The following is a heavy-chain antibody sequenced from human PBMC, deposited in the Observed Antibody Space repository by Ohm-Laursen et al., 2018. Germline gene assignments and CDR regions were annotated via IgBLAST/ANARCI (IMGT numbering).Heavy chain of an antibody. CDR2: INHSGST. V-gene: IGHV4-34*01. J-gene: IGHJ6*02. CDR1: GESFSGNY. CDR3: GRDDFWSGYSDV. D-gene: IGHD3-3*01. Sequence: SETLSLTCAVYGESFSGNYWNWIRQPPGKGLEWIGEINHSGSTNYNPSLKSRVTISVDTSKNQFSLKLTSVTAADTAVYYCGRDDFWSGYSDVWGQGTTVTVSS.